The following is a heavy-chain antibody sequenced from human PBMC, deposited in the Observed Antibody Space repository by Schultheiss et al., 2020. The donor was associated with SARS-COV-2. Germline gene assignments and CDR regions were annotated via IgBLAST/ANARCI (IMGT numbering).Heavy chain of an antibody. CDR3: ARDPVPYGSGIYGMDV. D-gene: IGHD3-10*01. CDR2: ISYDGSNK. J-gene: IGHJ6*02. V-gene: IGHV3-30*04. CDR1: GFTFSSYA. Sequence: GESLKISCAASGFTFSSYAMHWVRQAPGKGLEWVAVISYDGSNKYYADSVEGRFTISRDNSKNTLFLQMNSLRAEDTAVYYCARDPVPYGSGIYGMDVWGQGTTVTVSS.